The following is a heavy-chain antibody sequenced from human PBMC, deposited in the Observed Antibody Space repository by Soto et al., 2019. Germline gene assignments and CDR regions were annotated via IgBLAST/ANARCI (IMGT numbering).Heavy chain of an antibody. V-gene: IGHV4-39*07. Sequence: KPSETLSLTCTVSGGSINSGGYYWSWIRQPPGKGLEWIGEINHSGSTNYNPSLKSRVTISVDTSKNQFSLKLSSVTAADTAVYYCAREYSSGWYGSWFDPWGQGTLVTVSS. J-gene: IGHJ5*02. CDR1: GGSINSGGYY. CDR3: AREYSSGWYGSWFDP. CDR2: INHSGST. D-gene: IGHD6-19*01.